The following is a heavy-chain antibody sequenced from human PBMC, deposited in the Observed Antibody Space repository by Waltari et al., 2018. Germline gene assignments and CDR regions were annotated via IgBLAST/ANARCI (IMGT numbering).Heavy chain of an antibody. Sequence: QVQLQESGPGLVKPSGTLSLTCAVSGGSISSSNWWSWVRQPPGKGLEWIGEIYHSGRTNYHPALKSRVTIAVDKSKNQFSLKLSAVTAADTAVYYCAREMVVMRAFDIWGQGTMVTVSS. J-gene: IGHJ3*02. D-gene: IGHD3-22*01. CDR3: AREMVVMRAFDI. V-gene: IGHV4-4*02. CDR2: IYHSGRT. CDR1: GGSISSSNW.